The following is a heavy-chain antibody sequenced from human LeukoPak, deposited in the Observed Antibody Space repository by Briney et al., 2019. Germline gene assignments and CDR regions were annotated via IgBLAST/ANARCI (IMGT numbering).Heavy chain of an antibody. CDR3: ATSGSYYRFEY. CDR2: IWYDGSNK. V-gene: IGHV3-33*01. Sequence: QPGGSLRLSCAASGFTFSSYGMHWVRQAPGKGLEWVAVIWYDGSNKYYADSVKGRFTISRDNSKNTLYLQMNSLRAEDTAVYYCATSGSYYRFEYWGQGTLVTVSS. CDR1: GFTFSSYG. D-gene: IGHD1-26*01. J-gene: IGHJ4*02.